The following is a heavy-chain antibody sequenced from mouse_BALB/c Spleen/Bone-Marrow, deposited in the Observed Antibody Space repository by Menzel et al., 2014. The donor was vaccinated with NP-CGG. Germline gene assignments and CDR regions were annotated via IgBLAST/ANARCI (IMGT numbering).Heavy chain of an antibody. D-gene: IGHD1-1*01. J-gene: IGHJ3*01. CDR3: ARHRQLTTAN. V-gene: IGHV5-12-1*01. CDR1: GFAFSSYD. Sequence: DVQLVESGGGLVKPGGSLKLSCAASGFAFSSYDMSWVRQTPEKRLEWVAYISSGGGSTYYPDTVKGRFTISRDNAKNTLYLQMSSLKFEDTAMYYCARHRQLTTANWGQGTLVTVSA. CDR2: ISSGGGST.